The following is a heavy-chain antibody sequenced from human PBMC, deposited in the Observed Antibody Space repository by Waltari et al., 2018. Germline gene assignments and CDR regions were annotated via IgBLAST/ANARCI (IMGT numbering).Heavy chain of an antibody. J-gene: IGHJ4*02. CDR3: ARGKYCSGGSCSIGFDY. Sequence: QVQLVESGGGVVQPGRSLRLSCAASGFTFSSYAMHWVRQAPGQGLEWVAVISYDGSNKYEEDDVKGRFTISRDNSKNTLYLQMNSLRAEDTAVYYCARGKYCSGGSCSIGFDYWGQGTLVTVSS. CDR1: GFTFSSYA. CDR2: ISYDGSNK. D-gene: IGHD2-15*01. V-gene: IGHV3-30*01.